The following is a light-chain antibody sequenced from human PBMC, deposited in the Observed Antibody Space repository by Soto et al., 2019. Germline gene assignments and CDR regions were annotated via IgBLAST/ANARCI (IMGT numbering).Light chain of an antibody. Sequence: EIVLPQSPGTLPLSPGERATLSCRASQSVSSSYLAWYQQKPGQAPRLLIYGASNKATGIPDRFSGSGSGTDFTLSISRLEPEDFAVYYCQQYGSSPWTFGHGTKVEIK. J-gene: IGKJ1*01. V-gene: IGKV3-20*01. CDR3: QQYGSSPWT. CDR2: GAS. CDR1: QSVSSSY.